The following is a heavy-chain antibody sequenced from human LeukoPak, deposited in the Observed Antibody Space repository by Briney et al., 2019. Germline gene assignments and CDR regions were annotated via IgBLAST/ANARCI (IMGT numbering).Heavy chain of an antibody. CDR2: IYYSGST. CDR3: ERDLLSAMDV. J-gene: IGHJ6*02. Sequence: AETLSLTCTVSGGSISSYYWSWIRQPPGKGLEWIGYIYYSGSTNYNPSLKSRVTISVNTSKNQFSLKLSSVTAADTAVYYCERDLLSAMDVSGQGTTATVSS. CDR1: GGSISSYY. V-gene: IGHV4-59*01.